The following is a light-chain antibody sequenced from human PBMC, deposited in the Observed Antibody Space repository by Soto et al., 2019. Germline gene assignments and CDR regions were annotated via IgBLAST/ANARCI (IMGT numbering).Light chain of an antibody. CDR2: GAS. CDR3: QQYHSSPFI. CDR1: QSVDNNY. J-gene: IGKJ4*01. Sequence: EIVLTQSPGTLSLSPGERATLSCRASQSVDNNYLAWYQQKPGQAPRLLIYGASSRATGIPDRFSGSGSGTDFTLTISRLEPEDFAVYYCQQYHSSPFIFGGGTKVEIK. V-gene: IGKV3-20*01.